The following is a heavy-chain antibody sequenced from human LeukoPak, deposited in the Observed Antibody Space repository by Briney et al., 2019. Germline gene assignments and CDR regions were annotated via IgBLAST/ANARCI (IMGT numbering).Heavy chain of an antibody. J-gene: IGHJ5*02. CDR1: GDSVSSNSAA. CDR2: TYYRSKWYN. V-gene: IGHV6-1*01. CDR3: ARDDCSGGSCYSSWFDP. Sequence: SQTLSLTCAISGDSVSSNSAAWNWIRQSPSRGLEWLGRTYYRSKWYNDYAVSVKSRITINPDTSKNQFSLQLNSVTPEDTAVYYCARDDCSGGSCYSSWFDPWGQGTLVTVSS. D-gene: IGHD2-15*01.